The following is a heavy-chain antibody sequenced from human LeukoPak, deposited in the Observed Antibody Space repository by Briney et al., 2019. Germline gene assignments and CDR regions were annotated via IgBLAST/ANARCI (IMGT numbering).Heavy chain of an antibody. Sequence: PGGSLRLSCAASGFTFSSYSMNWVRQAPRKGLEWVSSIISSSSYIYYPDSVKGRFTISRDNAKNSLYLQMTSLRAEDTAVYYCARDQLEQPGGDAFDIWGQGKMVTVSS. D-gene: IGHD1/OR15-1a*01. J-gene: IGHJ3*02. CDR3: ARDQLEQPGGDAFDI. CDR2: IISSSSYI. CDR1: GFTFSSYS. V-gene: IGHV3-21*01.